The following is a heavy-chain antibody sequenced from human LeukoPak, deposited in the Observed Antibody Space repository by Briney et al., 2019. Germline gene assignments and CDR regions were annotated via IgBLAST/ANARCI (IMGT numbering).Heavy chain of an antibody. CDR2: INPNSGGT. J-gene: IGHJ3*02. V-gene: IGHV1-2*02. CDR3: ARGRRMVTPLCAFDI. CDR1: GYTFTGYY. Sequence: ASVKVSCKASGYTFTGYYTHWVRQAPGQGLEWMGWINPNSGGTNYAQKFQGRVTMTRATSISTAYMELSRLRSDDTAVYYCARGRRMVTPLCAFDIWGQGTMVTVSS. D-gene: IGHD4-23*01.